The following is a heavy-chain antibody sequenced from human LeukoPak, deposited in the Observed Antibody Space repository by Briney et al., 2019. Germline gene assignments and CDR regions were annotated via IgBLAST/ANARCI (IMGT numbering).Heavy chain of an antibody. J-gene: IGHJ5*02. Sequence: ASVKVSCKASGYTFTGYYMHWVRQAPGQGLEWMGWINPNSGGTNYAQKFQGRVTMTRDTSISTAYMELSRLRSDDTAVYYCARERSARRHPSNWFDPWGQGTLVTVSS. D-gene: IGHD6-6*01. CDR3: ARERSARRHPSNWFDP. CDR1: GYTFTGYY. V-gene: IGHV1-2*02. CDR2: INPNSGGT.